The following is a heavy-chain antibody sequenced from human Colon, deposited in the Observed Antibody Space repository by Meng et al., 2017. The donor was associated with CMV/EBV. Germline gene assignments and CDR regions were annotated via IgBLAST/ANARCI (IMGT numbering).Heavy chain of an antibody. J-gene: IGHJ4*02. CDR3: ARGPSSSSWYPRRVYFDY. CDR1: GGSFSGYY. CDR2: INHSGST. V-gene: IGHV4-34*01. Sequence: SETLSLTCAVYGGSFSGYYWSWIRQPPGKGLEWIGEINHSGSTNYNPSLKSRVTISVDTSKNQFSLKLSSVTAADTAVYYCARGPSSSSWYPRRVYFDYWGQGTLVTVSS. D-gene: IGHD6-13*01.